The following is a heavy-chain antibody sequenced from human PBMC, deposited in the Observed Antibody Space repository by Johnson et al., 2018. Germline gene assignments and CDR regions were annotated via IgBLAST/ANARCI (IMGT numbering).Heavy chain of an antibody. Sequence: VQLLESGGGVVQPGTSLRLSCAASGFIFSSYDMHWVRQVPGKGLEWVSGISYDGRKRYYADSMKVRLTISRDNSKNTVYLQMDSLRGEDTAMYYCANGPLVGGDIDAFHHWGQGTLVTVAS. V-gene: IGHV3-30*18. J-gene: IGHJ1*01. D-gene: IGHD3-16*02. CDR2: ISYDGRKR. CDR1: GFIFSSYD. CDR3: ANGPLVGGDIDAFHH.